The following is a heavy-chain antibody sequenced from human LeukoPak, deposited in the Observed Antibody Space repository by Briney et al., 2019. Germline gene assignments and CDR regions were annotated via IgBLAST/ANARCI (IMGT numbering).Heavy chain of an antibody. D-gene: IGHD2-2*01. J-gene: IGHJ3*01. V-gene: IGHV4-30-4*08. CDR2: IYYSGST. CDR3: ASHLGRYIVVD. Sequence: SETLSLTCTVSGGSISSGDYYWSWIRQPPGKGLEWIGYIYYSGSTYYNPSLKSRFTISVDTSKNQFSLKLSSVTAADTAVYYCASHLGRYIVVDWGQGTMVTVSS. CDR1: GGSISSGDYY.